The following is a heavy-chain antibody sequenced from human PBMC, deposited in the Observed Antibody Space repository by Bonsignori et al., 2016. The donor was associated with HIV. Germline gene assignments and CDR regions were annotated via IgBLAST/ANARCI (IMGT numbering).Heavy chain of an antibody. Sequence: VRQAPGKGLEWVSYISSSGSTIYYADSVKGRFTISRDNAKNSLYLQMNSLRDEDTAVYYCARERKRYFDPDYFDYWGQGTLVTVSS. CDR3: ARERKRYFDPDYFDY. D-gene: IGHD3-9*01. V-gene: IGHV3-48*02. CDR2: ISSSGSTI. J-gene: IGHJ4*02.